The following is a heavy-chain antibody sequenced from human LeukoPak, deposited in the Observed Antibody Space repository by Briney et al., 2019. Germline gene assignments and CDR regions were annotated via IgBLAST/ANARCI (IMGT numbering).Heavy chain of an antibody. CDR3: ARSAVRGVISPQDY. J-gene: IGHJ4*02. Sequence: SETLSLTCTVSGGSISSYYWSWIRQPPGKGLEWIGYIYYSGSTDYNPSLKSRVTISVDTSKNQFSLKLSSVTAADTAVYYCARSAVRGVISPQDYWGQGTLVTVSS. CDR1: GGSISSYY. V-gene: IGHV4-59*01. CDR2: IYYSGST. D-gene: IGHD3-10*01.